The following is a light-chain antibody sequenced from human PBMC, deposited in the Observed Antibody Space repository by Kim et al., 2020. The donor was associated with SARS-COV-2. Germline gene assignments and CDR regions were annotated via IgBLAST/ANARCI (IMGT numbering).Light chain of an antibody. J-gene: IGLJ3*02. CDR1: SSDVGGYDS. V-gene: IGLV2-14*03. CDR3: SSYTSANTWV. CDR2: DVS. Sequence: GQSITSSCTGTSSDVGGYDSVSWYQQHPGKAPKLLIYDVSNRPSGVSNRFSGSKSVNTASLTISGLQAEDEADYYCSSYTSANTWVFGGGTKLTVL.